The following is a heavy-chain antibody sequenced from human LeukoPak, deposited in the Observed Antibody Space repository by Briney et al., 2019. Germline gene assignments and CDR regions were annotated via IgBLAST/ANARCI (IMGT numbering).Heavy chain of an antibody. V-gene: IGHV4-39*01. D-gene: IGHD5-12*01. Sequence: SGTLSLTCTVPGGLITKSPFYWGWIRQTPGKGLEWIGNIFYSGVTYYNPSLKGRVSISVDTSNNQFSLALSSVTAADTAVYFCARRSDLRGFSDSWGQGILVTVSA. CDR2: IFYSGVT. CDR3: ARRSDLRGFSDS. J-gene: IGHJ4*02. CDR1: GGLITKSPFY.